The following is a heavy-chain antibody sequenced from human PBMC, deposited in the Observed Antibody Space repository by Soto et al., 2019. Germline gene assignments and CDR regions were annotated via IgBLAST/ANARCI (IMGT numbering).Heavy chain of an antibody. CDR1: GFTFSSYG. CDR2: IWYDGSNK. V-gene: IGHV3-33*01. CDR3: ARDPRLRFLEWFERSMDV. J-gene: IGHJ6*04. D-gene: IGHD3-3*01. Sequence: GGSLRLSCAASGFTFSSYGMHWVRQAPGKGLEWVAVIWYDGSNKYYADSEKGRFTISRDNSKNTLYLQMNSLRAEDTAVYYCARDPRLRFLEWFERSMDVWGKGTTVTVSS.